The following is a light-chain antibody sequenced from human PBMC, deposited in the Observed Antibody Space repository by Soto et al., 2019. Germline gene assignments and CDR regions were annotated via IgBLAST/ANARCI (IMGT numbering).Light chain of an antibody. V-gene: IGKV3-20*01. CDR2: GAS. CDR3: QEFGTSTPWT. CDR1: QSVSSNY. Sequence: ELVLTQSPGILSLSPRERATLSCRASQSVSSNYLAWYQQKPGQAPRLLIYGASNRATGIPDRFSGSGSGTDFTLTISRLEPEDFAVYYCQEFGTSTPWTFGQGTEVEMK. J-gene: IGKJ1*01.